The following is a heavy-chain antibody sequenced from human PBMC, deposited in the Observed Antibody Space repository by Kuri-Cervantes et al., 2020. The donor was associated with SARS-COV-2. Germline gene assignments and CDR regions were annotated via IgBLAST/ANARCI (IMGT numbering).Heavy chain of an antibody. D-gene: IGHD2-15*01. V-gene: IGHV3-20*01. CDR1: GFTFDDYG. CDR3: ASAPSYCSGGSCYPLGE. CDR2: INWNGGST. Sequence: GESLKISCAASGFTFDDYGMSWVRQAPGKGLEWVSGINWNGGSTGYADSVKGRFTISRDNAKNSLYLQMNSLRAEDTALYHCASAPSYCSGGSCYPLGEWGQGTLVTVSS. J-gene: IGHJ4*02.